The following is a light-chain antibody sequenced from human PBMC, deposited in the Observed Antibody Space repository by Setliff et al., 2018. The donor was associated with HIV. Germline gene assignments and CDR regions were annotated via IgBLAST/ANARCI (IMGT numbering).Light chain of an antibody. V-gene: IGLV2-11*01. CDR3: CSYAGSYTFYV. J-gene: IGLJ1*01. Sequence: QSALTQPRLVSGSPGQSVTISCTGTSSDVGGYNYVSWYQQHPGKAPKLMIYDVSERPSGVPDRFSGSKSANTASLTISGLQAEDEADYYCCSYAGSYTFYVFGTGTKVTVL. CDR2: DVS. CDR1: SSDVGGYNY.